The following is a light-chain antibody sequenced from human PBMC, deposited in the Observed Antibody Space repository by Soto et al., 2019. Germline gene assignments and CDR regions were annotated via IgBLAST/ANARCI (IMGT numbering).Light chain of an antibody. CDR1: QRISRN. CDR2: GAS. J-gene: IGKJ1*01. V-gene: IGKV3-15*01. CDR3: QQYNNWPPTWT. Sequence: EIVMTQSPATLSVSPGESATLSCRASQRISRNLAWYQQKPGQAPRLLIYGASTRATGIAARFSGSGSGTEFTLTISSLQSEDFAVYYCQQYNNWPPTWTFGQGTKVDIK.